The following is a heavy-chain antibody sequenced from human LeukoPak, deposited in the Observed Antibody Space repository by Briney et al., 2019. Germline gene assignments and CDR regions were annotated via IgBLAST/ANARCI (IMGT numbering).Heavy chain of an antibody. V-gene: IGHV3-15*01. CDR2: IKSKTDDGTT. J-gene: IGHJ4*02. CDR3: TTATLQVVRGVIITGKKLFDY. CDR1: GFTFSNAW. Sequence: GGSLRLSCAASGFTFSNAWMSWVRQAPGKGLEWVGRIKSKTDDGTTDYAAPVKGRFTISRDDSKDTLYLQMNSLKTEDTAVYYCTTATLQVVRGVIITGKKLFDYWGQGTLVTVSS. D-gene: IGHD3-10*01.